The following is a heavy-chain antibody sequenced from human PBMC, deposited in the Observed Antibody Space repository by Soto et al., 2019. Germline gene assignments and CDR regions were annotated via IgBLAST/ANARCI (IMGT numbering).Heavy chain of an antibody. J-gene: IGHJ3*02. V-gene: IGHV3-48*01. CDR3: ARWRGAFDI. CDR1: GFTFSSYS. CDR2: ISSSSSTI. Sequence: EVQLVESGGGLVQPGGSLRLSCAASGFTFSSYSMNWVRQAPGKGLEWVSYISSSSSTIFYADSVKGRFTISRDNAKNSLYLQMNSLRGEDTAVYYCARWRGAFDIWGQGTMVTVSS.